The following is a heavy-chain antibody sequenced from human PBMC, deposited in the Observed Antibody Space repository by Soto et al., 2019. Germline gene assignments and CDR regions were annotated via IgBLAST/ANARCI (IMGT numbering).Heavy chain of an antibody. CDR3: ARDLPASPAAAGHLGYFQH. D-gene: IGHD6-13*01. J-gene: IGHJ1*01. CDR1: ELPLRSYA. CDR2: ISYDGSNK. Sequence: QVQLVESGGAVAQPGGSLGPSCAPSELPLRSYARNWVRQAPAKGREWVEVISYDGSNKYYADSVKGRFTISRDNSKNTLYLQMNSLRAEDTAVYYCARDLPASPAAAGHLGYFQHWGQGTLVTVSS. V-gene: IGHV3-30-3*01.